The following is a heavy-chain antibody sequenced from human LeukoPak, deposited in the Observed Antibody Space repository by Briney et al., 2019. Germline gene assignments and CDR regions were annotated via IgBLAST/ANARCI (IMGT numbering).Heavy chain of an antibody. V-gene: IGHV4-34*01. CDR1: GGSFSGYY. J-gene: IGHJ4*02. CDR3: ARFDYGDYYFDY. D-gene: IGHD4-17*01. CDR2: INHSGST. Sequence: IPSETLSLTCAVYGGSFSGYYWSWIRQPPGKGLEWIGEINHSGSTNYNPSLKSRVTTSVDTSKNQFSLRLSSVTAADTAVYYCARFDYGDYYFDYWGQGTLVTVSS.